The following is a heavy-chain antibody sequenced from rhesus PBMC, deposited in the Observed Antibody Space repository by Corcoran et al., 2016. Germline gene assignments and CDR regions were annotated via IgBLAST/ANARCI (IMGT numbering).Heavy chain of an antibody. V-gene: IGHV4-173*01. Sequence: QLQLQQSGPGRVKPSDTLSPPCTVSGGSTLTDYLRRFGHPPGKGLGCIVRVSGPGGDTADHPSLKIRVTISTDTSKNEFSLKLSSMTAADTAVYYCARDWSGNNRVGDYWGQGVLVTVSS. CDR2: VSGPGGDT. CDR3: ARDWSGNNRVGDY. J-gene: IGHJ4*01. D-gene: IGHD4-35*01. CDR1: GGSTLTDY.